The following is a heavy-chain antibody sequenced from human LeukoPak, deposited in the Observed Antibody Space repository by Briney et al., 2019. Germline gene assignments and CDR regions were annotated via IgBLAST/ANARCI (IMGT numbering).Heavy chain of an antibody. CDR1: GVSISSSSYY. CDR3: ASRPPSPYYYGSGSWN. V-gene: IGHV4-39*07. Sequence: SETLSLTCTVSGVSISSSSYYWGWIRQPPGKVLEWIGSIYYSGSTYYNPSLKSRVTISVDTSKNQFSLKLSSVTAADTAVYYCASRPPSPYYYGSGSWNWGQGTMVTVSS. CDR2: IYYSGST. D-gene: IGHD3-10*01. J-gene: IGHJ3*01.